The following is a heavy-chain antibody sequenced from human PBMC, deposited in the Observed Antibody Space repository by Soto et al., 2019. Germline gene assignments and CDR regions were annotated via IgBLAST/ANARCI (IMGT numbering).Heavy chain of an antibody. D-gene: IGHD1-26*01. J-gene: IGHJ6*03. CDR3: ARDGRGYSGSYYYYYMDV. CDR1: GYTFTGYY. Sequence: ASVKVSCKASGYTFTGYYMHWVRQAPGQGLEWMGWINPNSGGTNYAQKFQGWVTMTRDTSISTAYMELSRLRSDDTAVYYCARDGRGYSGSYYYYYMDVWGKGTTVTVSS. V-gene: IGHV1-2*04. CDR2: INPNSGGT.